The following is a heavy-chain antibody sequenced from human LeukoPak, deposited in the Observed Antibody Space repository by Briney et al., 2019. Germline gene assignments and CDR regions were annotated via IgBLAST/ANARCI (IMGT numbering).Heavy chain of an antibody. V-gene: IGHV1-18*01. Sequence: ASVKVSCKASGYTFTSSGISWVRQAPGQGLEWMGWISAYNGNTKYAQKLQGRVTMTTDTSTRTAHMELRSLRSDGTAVYYCAREASLGGNQYPYWGQGTLVTVSS. CDR2: ISAYNGNT. D-gene: IGHD1-26*01. J-gene: IGHJ4*02. CDR3: AREASLGGNQYPY. CDR1: GYTFTSSG.